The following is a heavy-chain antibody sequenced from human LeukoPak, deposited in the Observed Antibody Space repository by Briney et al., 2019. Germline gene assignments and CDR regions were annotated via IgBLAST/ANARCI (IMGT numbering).Heavy chain of an antibody. J-gene: IGHJ4*02. V-gene: IGHV4-34*01. CDR1: GGSFSGYY. D-gene: IGHD5-18*01. Sequence: PSETLSLTCAVYGGSFSGYYWSWIRQPPGKGLEWIGEINDSGSTNYNPSLKSRVTISVHTSKNQFSLKLSSVTAADTAVYYCARDYQGGYGDKTVDYWGQGTLVTVSS. CDR2: INDSGST. CDR3: ARDYQGGYGDKTVDY.